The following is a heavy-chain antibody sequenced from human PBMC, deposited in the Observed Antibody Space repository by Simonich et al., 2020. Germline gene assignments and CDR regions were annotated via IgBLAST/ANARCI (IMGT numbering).Heavy chain of an antibody. CDR3: ARLSSRSDAFDI. Sequence: QVQLQQWGAGLLKPSETLSLTCAVYGGSFSGYYWSWIRQPPGKGLEWSGEINHSGSTNYNPPRKSRFTISLDTTKTQFTLKLSSVTAADTAVYYCARLSSRSDAFDIWGQGTMVTVSS. CDR1: GGSFSGYY. CDR2: INHSGST. J-gene: IGHJ3*02. V-gene: IGHV4-34*01.